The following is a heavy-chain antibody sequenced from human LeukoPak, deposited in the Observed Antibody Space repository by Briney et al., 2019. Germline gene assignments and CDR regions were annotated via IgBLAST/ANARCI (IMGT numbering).Heavy chain of an antibody. D-gene: IGHD6-13*01. J-gene: IGHJ4*02. V-gene: IGHV3-30*04. CDR1: GFTFSSYA. CDR3: ARDPVAAAQRGYFDY. CDR2: ISYDGSNK. Sequence: GGSLRLSCAASGFTFSSYALHWVRQAPGKGLEWVAVISYDGSNKYYADSVKGRFTISRDNSKNTLYLQMNSLRADDTAVYYCARDPVAAAQRGYFDYWGQGTLVTVSS.